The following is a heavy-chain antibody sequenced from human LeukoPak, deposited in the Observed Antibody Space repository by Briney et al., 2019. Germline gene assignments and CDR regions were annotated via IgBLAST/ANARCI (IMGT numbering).Heavy chain of an antibody. J-gene: IGHJ4*02. CDR3: TAYALGWPLN. V-gene: IGHV3-15*01. CDR2: IKSKTDGGTS. CDR1: GFTFSKAW. Sequence: GGSLRLSCAASGFTFSKAWMSWVRQAPGKGLEWVGRIKSKTDGGTSDNAAPVQGRFTISSDDLKNTLYLQMNSLKSEDTAVYYCTAYALGWPLNGGQGTLVTVA. D-gene: IGHD1-1*01.